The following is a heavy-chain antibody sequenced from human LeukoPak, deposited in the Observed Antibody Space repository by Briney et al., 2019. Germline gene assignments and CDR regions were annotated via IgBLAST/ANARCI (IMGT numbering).Heavy chain of an antibody. CDR1: GYTFTSYG. CDR2: ISAYNGNT. V-gene: IGHV1-18*04. CDR3: ARDGDIVVVPAAHPFDY. J-gene: IGHJ4*02. Sequence: ASVKVSCKASGYTFTSYGISWVRQAPGHGLEWMGWISAYNGNTNYAQKLQGRVTMTTDTSTSTAYMELRSLRSDDTAVCYCARDGDIVVVPAAHPFDYWGQGTLVTVSS. D-gene: IGHD2-2*01.